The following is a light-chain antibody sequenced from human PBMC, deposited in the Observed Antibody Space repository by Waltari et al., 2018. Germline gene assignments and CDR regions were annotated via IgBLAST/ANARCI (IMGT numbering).Light chain of an antibody. V-gene: IGKV1-9*01. CDR3: QQLDTYPLT. J-gene: IGKJ4*01. CDR2: AAS. Sequence: IQLTQSPSSLSASVGDRVTITCRASQGISSSLAWYQQTPGKAPKLLIYAASTLQSVVPSRFSGSGSGTDFTLTISSLQPEDFATYYCQQLDTYPLTFGGGTKVEIK. CDR1: QGISSS.